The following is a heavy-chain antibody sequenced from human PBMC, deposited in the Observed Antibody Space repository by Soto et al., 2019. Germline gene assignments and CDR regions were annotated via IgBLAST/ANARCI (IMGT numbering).Heavy chain of an antibody. CDR1: GFTFSDYY. CDR3: ASGTNGAFFVY. Sequence: QVQLVESGGGLVKPGGSLRLSCAASGFTFSDYYMSWIRQAPGKGLEWVSYISSRSSTIFYADSVKGRFTISRDNVKNSLYLQMNSLSPEDTAVYYCASGTNGAFFVYWGQGILVTVSS. CDR2: ISSRSSTI. D-gene: IGHD2-8*01. J-gene: IGHJ4*02. V-gene: IGHV3-11*01.